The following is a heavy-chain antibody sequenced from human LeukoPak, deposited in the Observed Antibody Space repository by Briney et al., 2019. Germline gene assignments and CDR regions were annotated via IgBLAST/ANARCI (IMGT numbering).Heavy chain of an antibody. J-gene: IGHJ4*02. D-gene: IGHD2-15*01. V-gene: IGHV4-38-2*02. CDR1: GDSISTSRNY. CDR2: IYHSGST. Sequence: SETLSLTCTVSGDSISTSRNYWGWIRQPPGKGLEWIGSIYHSGSTYYNPSLKSRVTILVDTSKNQFSLKLSSVTAADTAVYYCALSSDCSGGSCYGGLFDYWGQGTLVTVSS. CDR3: ALSSDCSGGSCYGGLFDY.